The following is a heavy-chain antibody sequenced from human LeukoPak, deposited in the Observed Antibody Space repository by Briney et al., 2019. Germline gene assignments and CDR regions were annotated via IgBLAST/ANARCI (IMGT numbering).Heavy chain of an antibody. D-gene: IGHD5-18*01. CDR3: GRDDYTATSN. J-gene: IGHJ4*02. Sequence: GGSLRLSCAASGFTFSSYWMSWVRQAPGKGLEWVANIKQDGSGKYYVDSVKGRFTVSRDNAKNSLYLQMNSLRAEDTAVYYCGRDDYTATSNWGQGTLVTVSS. CDR1: GFTFSSYW. CDR2: IKQDGSGK. V-gene: IGHV3-7*05.